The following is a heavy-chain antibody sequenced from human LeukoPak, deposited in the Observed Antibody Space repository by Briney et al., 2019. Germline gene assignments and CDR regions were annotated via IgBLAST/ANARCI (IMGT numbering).Heavy chain of an antibody. CDR1: GSTFSNNW. V-gene: IGHV3-7*01. CDR3: ARTIRGY. CDR2: IKDEGSES. J-gene: IGHJ4*02. D-gene: IGHD4/OR15-4a*01. Sequence: GGSLRLSCAASGSTFSNNWMSWVRQAPGKGLGWVANIKDEGSESYYLDSVKGRFTISRDNAKNSLYLQMTSLRDEDTAVYYCARTIRGYWGQGTLVTVSS.